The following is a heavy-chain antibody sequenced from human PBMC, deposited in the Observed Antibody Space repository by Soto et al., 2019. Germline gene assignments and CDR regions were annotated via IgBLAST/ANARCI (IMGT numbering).Heavy chain of an antibody. J-gene: IGHJ4*02. V-gene: IGHV3-30-3*01. CDR2: MSPNGNNQ. D-gene: IGHD3-22*01. CDR3: ATGANFYYDTSRY. CDR1: GFTFIIYA. Sequence: GSLRLSCAAPGFTFIIYALHWVLQSPGKGLEWVAVMSPNGNNQYYADSVKGRFTISRDTSKSTLYLQMTSLRPDDTAVYYCATGANFYYDTSRYWGQGTLVTVSS.